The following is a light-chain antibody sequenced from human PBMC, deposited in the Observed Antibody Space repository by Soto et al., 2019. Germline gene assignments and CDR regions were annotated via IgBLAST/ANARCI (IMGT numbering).Light chain of an antibody. Sequence: ALTQSPGTLSSSPGERATLSCRASQSVSSNYLAWYQQKPGQAPRLLIYGASSRATGIPDRFSGSGSGTDFTLTINRLEPEDFAVYYCQQRSNWPPALTFGGGTKVEIK. V-gene: IGKV3D-20*02. CDR3: QQRSNWPPALT. J-gene: IGKJ4*01. CDR2: GAS. CDR1: QSVSSNY.